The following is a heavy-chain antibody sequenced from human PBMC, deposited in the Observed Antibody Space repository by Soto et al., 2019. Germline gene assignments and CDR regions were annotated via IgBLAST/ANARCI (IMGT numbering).Heavy chain of an antibody. CDR2: INYSGNT. CDR1: GGSLSGYY. CDR3: ARHHVRGRTIAGAAEF. V-gene: IGHV4-34*01. D-gene: IGHD1-26*01. J-gene: IGHJ4*02. Sequence: LSLTCAVYGGSLSGYYWSWIRQPPGKALEWIGEINYSGNTNYNPSLKSRVTISGDTSKNQLFLNLTSVTAADTAMYYCARHHVRGRTIAGAAEFWGQGTLVTVSS.